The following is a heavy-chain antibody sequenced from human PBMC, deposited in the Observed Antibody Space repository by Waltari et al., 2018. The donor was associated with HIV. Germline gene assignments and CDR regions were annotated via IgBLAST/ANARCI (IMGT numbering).Heavy chain of an antibody. Sequence: QVQLVQSGAEVKKPGSSVKVSCKASGGTFSSYTISWVRQAPGQGLEWMGRIIPILGIANYAQKFQGRVTITADKSTSTAYMELSSLRSEDTAVYYCARENYYDSSGPLLDYWGQGTLVTVSS. D-gene: IGHD3-22*01. V-gene: IGHV1-69*08. J-gene: IGHJ4*02. CDR3: ARENYYDSSGPLLDY. CDR1: GGTFSSYT. CDR2: IIPILGIA.